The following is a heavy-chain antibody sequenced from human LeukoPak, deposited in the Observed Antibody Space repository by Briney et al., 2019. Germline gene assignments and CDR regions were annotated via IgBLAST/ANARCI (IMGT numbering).Heavy chain of an antibody. CDR2: FSGDHGST. V-gene: IGHV3-23*01. CDR1: GFTFSNHA. D-gene: IGHD2-2*01. CDR3: ASSRGGYCSSTTCRYYYYYYMDV. J-gene: IGHJ6*03. Sequence: GGSLRLSCAVSGFTFSNHAMSWVRQAPGRGLEWVSAFSGDHGSTYCGDSVKGRFTVSRDKSKNTLYLQMNSLRAEDTAVYYCASSRGGYCSSTTCRYYYYYYMDVWGKGTTVTVSS.